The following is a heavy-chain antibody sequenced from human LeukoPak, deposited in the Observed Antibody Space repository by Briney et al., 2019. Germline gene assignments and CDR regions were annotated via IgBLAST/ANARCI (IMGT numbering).Heavy chain of an antibody. CDR3: ARGLSFWSVYYMDV. V-gene: IGHV1-69*05. Sequence: ASVKVSCKASGGTFSGYAISWVRQAPGQGLEWMGGIIPIFGTANYAQKFQGRVTITTDESTSTAYMELSSLRSEDTAVYYCARGLSFWSVYYMDVWGKGTTVTVSS. D-gene: IGHD3-3*01. J-gene: IGHJ6*03. CDR1: GGTFSGYA. CDR2: IIPIFGTA.